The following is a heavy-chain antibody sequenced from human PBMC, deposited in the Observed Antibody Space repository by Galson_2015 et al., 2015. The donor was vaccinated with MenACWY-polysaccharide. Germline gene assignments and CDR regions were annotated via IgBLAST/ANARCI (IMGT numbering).Heavy chain of an antibody. CDR3: ARVGNWKTKRKHEFNL. CDR2: ISGGGNYI. CDR1: GFTFNSYS. V-gene: IGHV3-21*01. J-gene: IGHJ3*01. Sequence: SLRLSCAASGFTFNSYSINWVRQAPGRGLEWVSSISGGGNYIHYADSVKGRFTISRDNAKNSLYLQMNSLRAEDTAVYYCARVGNWKTKRKHEFNLWSQGTMVTDSS. D-gene: IGHD1-20*01.